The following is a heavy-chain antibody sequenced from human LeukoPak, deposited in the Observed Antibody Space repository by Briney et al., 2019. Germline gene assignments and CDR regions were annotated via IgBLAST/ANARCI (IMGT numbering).Heavy chain of an antibody. V-gene: IGHV4-34*01. CDR1: GGSFSGYY. J-gene: IGHJ4*02. D-gene: IGHD3-22*01. CDR3: ASRGVLQYYYDSSGYYY. Sequence: PSETLSLTCAVYGGSFSGYYWSWIRQPPGKGLEWIGEINHSGSTNYNPSLKSRVTISVDTSKNQFSLKLSSVTAADTAVYYCASRGVLQYYYDSSGYYYWGQGTLVTVSS. CDR2: INHSGST.